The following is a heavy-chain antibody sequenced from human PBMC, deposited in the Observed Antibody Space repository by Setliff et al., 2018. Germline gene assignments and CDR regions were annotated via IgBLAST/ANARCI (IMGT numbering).Heavy chain of an antibody. CDR1: GGSISSGSYY. J-gene: IGHJ5*02. V-gene: IGHV4-61*02. CDR3: ARVGTGTPQTNNWFDP. CDR2: IYTSGST. Sequence: PSETLSLTCTVSGGSISSGSYYWSWIRQPAGKGLEWIGRIYTSGSTNYNPSLKSRVTISVDTSKNQFSLKLSSVTAADTAVYYCARVGTGTPQTNNWFDPWGQGTLVTVSS. D-gene: IGHD1-1*01.